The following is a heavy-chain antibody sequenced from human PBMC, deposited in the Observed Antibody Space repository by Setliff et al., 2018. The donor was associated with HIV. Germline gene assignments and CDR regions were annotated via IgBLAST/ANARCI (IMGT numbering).Heavy chain of an antibody. D-gene: IGHD3-3*01. J-gene: IGHJ4*02. V-gene: IGHV4-38-2*01. Sequence: PSETLSLTCAVSGYSISTAYYWGWIRQLPGKGLEWIGSVYHSGTTYYNPSLKSRVTISVDMSNNQFSLKVTSVTAADTAVYYCMRGRSITIFGVAYFDFWGQGTQVTVSS. CDR2: VYHSGTT. CDR3: MRGRSITIFGVAYFDF. CDR1: GYSISTAYY.